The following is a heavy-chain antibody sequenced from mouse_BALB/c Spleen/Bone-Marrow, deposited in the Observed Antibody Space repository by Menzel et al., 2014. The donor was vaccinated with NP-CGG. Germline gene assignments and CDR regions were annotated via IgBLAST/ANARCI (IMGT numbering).Heavy chain of an antibody. CDR1: GFSLSTSGMG. V-gene: IGHV8-12*01. CDR2: IYWDDDK. J-gene: IGHJ3*01. D-gene: IGHD1-1*01. Sequence: QVTLKECGPGILQPSQTLSLTCSFSGFSLSTSGMGVSWIRQPSGKGLEWLAHIYWDDDKRYNPSLKSRLTISKDTSRNQVFLKITSVDTADTATYYCAQRYYYGSSPFAYWGQGTLVTVSA. CDR3: AQRYYYGSSPFAY.